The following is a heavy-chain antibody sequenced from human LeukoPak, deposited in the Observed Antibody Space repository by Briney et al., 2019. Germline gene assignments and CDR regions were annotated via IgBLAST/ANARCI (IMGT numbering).Heavy chain of an antibody. J-gene: IGHJ4*02. Sequence: PGGSLRPSCAASGFTFDDYVLHWVRQAPGKGLEWVSLISGDGVFAYYADSVKGRFTVSRDNSRNSLYLHMNSMRTEDTALYYCAKAYSSSSSGYFDYWGQGTLVTVSS. V-gene: IGHV3-43*02. CDR3: AKAYSSSSSGYFDY. CDR2: ISGDGVFA. D-gene: IGHD6-6*01. CDR1: GFTFDDYV.